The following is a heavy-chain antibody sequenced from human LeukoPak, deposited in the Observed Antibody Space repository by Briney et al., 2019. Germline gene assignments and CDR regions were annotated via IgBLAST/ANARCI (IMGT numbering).Heavy chain of an antibody. CDR3: AKGGYGSYYFDY. D-gene: IGHD3-10*01. V-gene: IGHV3-30*18. CDR1: GFTFSSYG. CDR2: ISYDGSNK. J-gene: IGHJ4*02. Sequence: PGGSLRLSCAASGFTFSSYGMHWDRQAPGKGLEWVAVISYDGSNKYYADSVKGRFTISRDNSKNTLYLQMNSLRAEDTAVYYCAKGGYGSYYFDYWGQGTLVTVSS.